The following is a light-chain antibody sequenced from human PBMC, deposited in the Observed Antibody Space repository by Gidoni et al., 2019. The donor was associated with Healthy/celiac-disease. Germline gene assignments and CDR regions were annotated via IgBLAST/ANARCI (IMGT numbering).Light chain of an antibody. Sequence: VSLGERATINCKSSQSVLYSSNNKNYLAWYQQKPGQPPKLLIYWASTRESGVPDRFSGSGSGTDFTLTISSLQAEDVAVYYCQQYYSTPYTFXQXTKLEIK. CDR3: QQYYSTPYT. J-gene: IGKJ2*01. CDR1: QSVLYSSNNKNY. V-gene: IGKV4-1*01. CDR2: WAS.